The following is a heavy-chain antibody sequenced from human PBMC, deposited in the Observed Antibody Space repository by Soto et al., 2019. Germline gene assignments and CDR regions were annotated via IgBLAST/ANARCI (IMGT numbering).Heavy chain of an antibody. J-gene: IGHJ4*02. Sequence: QVQLQESGPGLVKPSQTLSLTCTVSGGPISSGGYYWSWIRQHPGKGLEWIGYIYYSGSTYYNSSLKSRVTISVDTSKNQFSLKLSSVTAADTAVYYCARGITMVRGVILTPYFDYWGQGTLVTVSS. CDR1: GGPISSGGYY. CDR2: IYYSGST. D-gene: IGHD3-10*01. CDR3: ARGITMVRGVILTPYFDY. V-gene: IGHV4-31*03.